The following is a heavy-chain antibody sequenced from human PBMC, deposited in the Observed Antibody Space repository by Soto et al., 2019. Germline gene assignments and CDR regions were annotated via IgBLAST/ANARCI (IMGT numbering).Heavy chain of an antibody. CDR3: ARDRVVAATRWFDP. J-gene: IGHJ5*02. Sequence: SETLSLTCAVSGGSISSSNWWSWVRQPPGKGLEWIGEIYHSGSTNYNPSLKSRVTISVDKSKNQFSLKLSSVTAADTAVYYCARDRVVAATRWFDPWGQGTLVTVSS. V-gene: IGHV4-4*02. D-gene: IGHD2-15*01. CDR2: IYHSGST. CDR1: GGSISSSNW.